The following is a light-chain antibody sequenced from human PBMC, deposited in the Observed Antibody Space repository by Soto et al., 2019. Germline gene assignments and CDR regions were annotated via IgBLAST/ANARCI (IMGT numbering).Light chain of an antibody. CDR2: TAS. CDR3: QKYNSAPLT. J-gene: IGKJ3*01. V-gene: IGKV1-27*01. CDR1: QDISNY. Sequence: DVQMTQSPSSLPASVGDRVTITCRASQDISNYLAWYQQKPGKVPKLLIHTASTLQSGVPSRFSGSGSGTDFTLTISSLQPEDVATYYCQKYNSAPLTFGPGTKVDIK.